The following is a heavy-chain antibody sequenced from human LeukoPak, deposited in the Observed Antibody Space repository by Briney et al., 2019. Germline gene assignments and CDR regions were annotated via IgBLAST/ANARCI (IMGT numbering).Heavy chain of an antibody. CDR2: ISGGSGTI. CDR1: GFTFTNYA. CDR3: ARGSGFMTGYPLAN. V-gene: IGHV3-23*01. D-gene: IGHD3-9*01. J-gene: IGHJ4*02. Sequence: GSLRLSCAASGFTFTNYAMSWVRQAPGKGLEWVSVISGGSGTIYYADPVKGRFTISRDNSKNTLYLQMNSLRAEDTAVYYCARGSGFMTGYPLANWGQGTLVSAPS.